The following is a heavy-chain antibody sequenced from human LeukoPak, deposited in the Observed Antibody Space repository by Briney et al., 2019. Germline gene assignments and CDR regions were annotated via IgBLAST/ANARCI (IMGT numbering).Heavy chain of an antibody. CDR1: GGSFSGYY. J-gene: IGHJ4*02. V-gene: IGHV4-34*01. D-gene: IGHD6-13*01. Sequence: SEALSLTCAVYGGSFSGYYWSWIRQPPGKGLEWIGEINHSGSTNYNPSLKSRVTISVDTSKNQFSLKLSSVTAADTAVYYCARGGSRWQTGYIDYWGQGTLVTVSS. CDR2: INHSGST. CDR3: ARGGSRWQTGYIDY.